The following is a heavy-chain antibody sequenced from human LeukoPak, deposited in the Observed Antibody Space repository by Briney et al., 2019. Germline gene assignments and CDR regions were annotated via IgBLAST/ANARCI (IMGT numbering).Heavy chain of an antibody. Sequence: SETLSLTCAVSGYSISSGYYWGWIRQPPGKGLEWIGEINHSGSTNYNPSLKSRVTISVDTSKNQFSLKLSSVTAADTAVYYCARAYTAMAPFGYWGQGTLVTVSS. CDR1: GYSISSGYY. J-gene: IGHJ4*02. CDR3: ARAYTAMAPFGY. V-gene: IGHV4-38-2*01. D-gene: IGHD5-18*01. CDR2: INHSGST.